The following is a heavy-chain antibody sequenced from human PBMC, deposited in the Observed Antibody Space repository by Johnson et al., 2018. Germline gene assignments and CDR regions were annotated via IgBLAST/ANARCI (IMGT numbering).Heavy chain of an antibody. V-gene: IGHV3-15*07. CDR1: GFTFSKSW. CDR2: IKSNIDGGTR. CDR3: TTGAFDY. J-gene: IGHJ4*02. Sequence: VQLVQSGGGSVKPGGSLRISCVASGFTFSKSWMNWVRQTPGKGLEWVGRIKSNIDGGTRDYAAPLKGTFTMSRADSRNTLYLQMNSLKTEDTGVYYCTTGAFDYWGRGTQVTVSA.